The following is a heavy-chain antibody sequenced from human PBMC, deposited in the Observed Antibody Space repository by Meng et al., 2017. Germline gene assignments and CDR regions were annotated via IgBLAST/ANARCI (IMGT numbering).Heavy chain of an antibody. CDR2: ISSSSSYI. Sequence: GESLKISCAASGFTFSSYSMNWVRQAPAKGLECVSSISSSSSYIYYADSVKGRFTISRDNAKHSLYLQMNSLGAEDTAVYYCASDKSEMDTANWGQGTLVTVSS. CDR3: ASDKSEMDTAN. D-gene: IGHD5-24*01. J-gene: IGHJ4*02. V-gene: IGHV3-21*01. CDR1: GFTFSSYS.